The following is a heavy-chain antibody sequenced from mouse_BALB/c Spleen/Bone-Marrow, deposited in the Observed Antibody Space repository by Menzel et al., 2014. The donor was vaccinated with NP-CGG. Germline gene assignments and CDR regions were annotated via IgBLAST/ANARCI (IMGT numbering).Heavy chain of an antibody. V-gene: IGHV5-12*02. D-gene: IGHD1-1*01. CDR2: ITNGGGST. CDR3: ARQHGSGGFAY. J-gene: IGHJ3*01. CDR1: GFTFSDHY. Sequence: EVKLMESGGGLVQPGGSLKLSCATSGFTFSDHYMYWVRQTPDKRLEWVAYITNGGGSTYYLDTVKGRFTISRDNAKDTLYLQMRRLKSEDTAMYYCARQHGSGGFAYWGEGALVTVSA.